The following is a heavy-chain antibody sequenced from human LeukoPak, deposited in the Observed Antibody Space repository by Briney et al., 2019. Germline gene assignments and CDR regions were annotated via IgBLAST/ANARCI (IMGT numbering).Heavy chain of an antibody. D-gene: IGHD3-9*01. CDR3: ARGYYDILTGHYYFDY. CDR2: IYYSGST. V-gene: IGHV4-59*01. Sequence: SETLSLTCTVSGGSISSYYWSWIRQPPGKGLEWIGYIYYSGSTNYNPSLKSRVTISVDTSKNQFSLKLSSVTAADTAVYYCARGYYDILTGHYYFDYWGQGTLVTVSS. J-gene: IGHJ4*02. CDR1: GGSISSYY.